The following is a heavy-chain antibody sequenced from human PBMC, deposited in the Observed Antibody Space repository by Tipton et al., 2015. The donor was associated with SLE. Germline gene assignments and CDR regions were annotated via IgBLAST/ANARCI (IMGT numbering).Heavy chain of an antibody. CDR3: AEGITIFGVVRGY. CDR1: GFTFSDYY. D-gene: IGHD3-3*01. V-gene: IGHV3-11*04. CDR2: ISSSGSTI. J-gene: IGHJ4*02. Sequence: SLRLSCAASGFTFSDYYMIWIRQAPGKGLEWVSYISSSGSTIYYADSVKGRFTISRDNAKNSLYLQMNSLRAEDTAVYYCAEGITIFGVVRGYWGQGTLVTVSS.